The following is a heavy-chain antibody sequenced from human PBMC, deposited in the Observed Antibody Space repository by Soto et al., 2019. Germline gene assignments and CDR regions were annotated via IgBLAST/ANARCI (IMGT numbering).Heavy chain of an antibody. CDR3: ARTGLRPNRGGMVRGYPPHYYYGMDV. Sequence: SETLSLTCTVSGGSISSYYWSWIRQPPGKGLEWIGYIYYSGSTNYNPSLKSRVTISVDTSKNQFSLKLSSVTAADTAVYYCARTGLRPNRGGMVRGYPPHYYYGMDVWGQGTTVTVSS. D-gene: IGHD3-10*01. V-gene: IGHV4-59*01. CDR1: GGSISSYY. CDR2: IYYSGST. J-gene: IGHJ6*02.